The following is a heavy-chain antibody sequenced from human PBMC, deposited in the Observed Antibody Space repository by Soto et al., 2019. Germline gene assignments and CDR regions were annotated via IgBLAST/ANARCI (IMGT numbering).Heavy chain of an antibody. D-gene: IGHD5-12*01. J-gene: IGHJ4*02. CDR3: ARADIVATIAFDY. Sequence: PSETLSLTCTFSVGSISSYYWSWIRQPPGKGLEWIGYIYYSGSTNYNPSLKSRVTISVDTSKNQFSLKLSSVTAADTAVYYCARADIVATIAFDYWGQGTLVTVSS. CDR1: VGSISSYY. CDR2: IYYSGST. V-gene: IGHV4-59*01.